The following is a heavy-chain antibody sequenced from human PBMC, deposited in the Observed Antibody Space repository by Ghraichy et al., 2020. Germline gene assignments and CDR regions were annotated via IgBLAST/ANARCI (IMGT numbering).Heavy chain of an antibody. CDR2: IYYSGST. CDR3: ARCTVVAATIDY. CDR1: GGSISSGGYY. J-gene: IGHJ4*02. V-gene: IGHV4-31*03. D-gene: IGHD2-15*01. Sequence: SETLSLTCTVSGGSISSGGYYWSWIRQHPGKGLEWIGYIYYSGSTYYNPSLKSRVTISVDTSKNQFSLKLSSVTAADTAVYYCARCTVVAATIDYWGQGTLVTVSS.